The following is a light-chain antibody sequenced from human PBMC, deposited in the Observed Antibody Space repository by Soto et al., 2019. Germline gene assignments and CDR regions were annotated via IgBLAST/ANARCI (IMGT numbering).Light chain of an antibody. CDR3: HQNNKRPPVT. CDR2: GAS. V-gene: IGKV3-15*01. CDR1: QTISND. Sequence: EVVMTQSPATVSVSPGEGVTLSCRASQTISNDLAWYQQKPGQAPRLLIYGASTRATGVPARFSGGGSGTEFTLTISSLQSEDFAFYYSHQNNKRPPVTFGGGTKV. J-gene: IGKJ4*01.